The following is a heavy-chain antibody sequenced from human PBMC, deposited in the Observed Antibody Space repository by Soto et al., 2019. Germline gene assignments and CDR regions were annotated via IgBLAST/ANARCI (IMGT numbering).Heavy chain of an antibody. V-gene: IGHV4-59*01. D-gene: IGHD2-15*01. CDR3: ARALLRRPFDP. Sequence: ASETLSLTCSVSGGSISSYYWSWIRQPPGKGLEWIGYIYYSGSTNYNPSLKSRVTISVDTSKNQFSLKLSSVTAADTAVYYCARALLRRPFDPWGQGTLVTVSS. CDR2: IYYSGST. J-gene: IGHJ5*02. CDR1: GGSISSYY.